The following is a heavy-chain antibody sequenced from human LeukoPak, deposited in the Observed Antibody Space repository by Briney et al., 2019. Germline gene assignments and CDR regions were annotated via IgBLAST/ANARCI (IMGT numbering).Heavy chain of an antibody. V-gene: IGHV1-18*01. CDR1: GYTFTSYG. J-gene: IGHJ4*02. CDR3: ARAPAHYDSSGYFY. D-gene: IGHD3-22*01. Sequence: GASVKVSCKASGYTFTSYGISWVRQAPGQGLEWMGWISAYNGNTNYAQKLQGRVTMTTDTSTSTAYMELRSLRSDDTAVYYCARAPAHYDSSGYFYWGQGTLVTVSS. CDR2: ISAYNGNT.